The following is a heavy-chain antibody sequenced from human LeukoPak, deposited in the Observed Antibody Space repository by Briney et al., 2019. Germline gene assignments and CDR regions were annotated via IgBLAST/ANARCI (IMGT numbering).Heavy chain of an antibody. Sequence: ASVKVSCKASGYTFTGYYMHWVRQALGQGLEWMGWINPNSGGTNYAQKFQGRVTMTRDTSISTAYMELSRLRSDDTAVYYCARGLGYCSSTSCYIYYYYGMDVWGQGTTVTVSS. D-gene: IGHD2-2*01. CDR3: ARGLGYCSSTSCYIYYYYGMDV. V-gene: IGHV1-2*02. CDR1: GYTFTGYY. CDR2: INPNSGGT. J-gene: IGHJ6*02.